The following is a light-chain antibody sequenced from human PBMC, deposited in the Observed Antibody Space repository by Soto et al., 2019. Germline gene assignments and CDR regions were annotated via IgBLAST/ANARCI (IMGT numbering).Light chain of an antibody. J-gene: IGKJ2*01. CDR2: DAS. Sequence: DIQMTQSPASVPASVGDRVTITCRAGQHISNWLAWYQQKTGKAPKLLIFDASSLKSGVPSRFSGSGSGTEFTLTITSLQPDDFATYYCQQYESYGYTFGQGTKVDIK. CDR3: QQYESYGYT. V-gene: IGKV1-5*01. CDR1: QHISNW.